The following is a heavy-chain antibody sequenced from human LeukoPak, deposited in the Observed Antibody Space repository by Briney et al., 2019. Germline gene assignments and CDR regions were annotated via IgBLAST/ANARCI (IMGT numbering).Heavy chain of an antibody. CDR2: INHSGST. D-gene: IGHD3-3*01. V-gene: IGHV4-34*01. Sequence: SEXLSLTCAVYGGSFSGYYWSWPGQPPGKGLECIGEINHSGSTNYNPSLKSRVTISVDTSKNQFSLKLSSVTAADTAVYYCARGQILRLVDYWGQGTLVTVSS. J-gene: IGHJ4*02. CDR1: GGSFSGYY. CDR3: ARGQILRLVDY.